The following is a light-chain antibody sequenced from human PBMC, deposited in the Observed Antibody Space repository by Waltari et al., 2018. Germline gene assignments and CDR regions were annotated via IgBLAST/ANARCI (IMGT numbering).Light chain of an antibody. Sequence: DIQMTQSPSSLSASVGDRVTITCQASQDITNCLNWYQQKPGQAPKLLIYDASNLKTGVPSRFSGRGFGTDFTFTLSSLQPEDVATYYCQQYDVLQYTFGPGTKVNLK. CDR3: QQYDVLQYT. CDR2: DAS. V-gene: IGKV1-33*01. CDR1: QDITNC. J-gene: IGKJ3*01.